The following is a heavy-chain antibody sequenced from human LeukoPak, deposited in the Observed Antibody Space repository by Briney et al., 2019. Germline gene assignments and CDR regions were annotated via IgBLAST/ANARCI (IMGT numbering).Heavy chain of an antibody. D-gene: IGHD3-3*01. CDR2: INTNTGNP. V-gene: IGHV7-4-1*02. J-gene: IGHJ6*02. CDR3: ARDHPTIFGVVIIPAWYYYGMDV. CDR1: GYTFTSYA. Sequence: ASVKVSCKASGYTFTSYAMNWVRQAPGQGLEWMGWINTNTGNPTYAQGFTGRFVFSLDTSVSTAYLQISSLKAEDTAVYYCARDHPTIFGVVIIPAWYYYGMDVWGQGTTVTVSS.